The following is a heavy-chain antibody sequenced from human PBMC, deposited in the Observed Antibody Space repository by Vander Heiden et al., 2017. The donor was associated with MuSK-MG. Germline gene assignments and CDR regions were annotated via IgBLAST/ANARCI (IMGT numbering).Heavy chain of an antibody. V-gene: IGHV4-4*02. Sequence: QVQLQESGPGLVKPSGTLSLTCAVSGGSISSGNWWSWVRQPPGKGLEWIGEIYHSGSTNYNPSLKSRVTISVDKSKNQFSLKLSSVTAADTAVYYCARDSIGRGFGDPGLFDPWGQGTLVTVSS. D-gene: IGHD3-10*01. J-gene: IGHJ5*02. CDR3: ARDSIGRGFGDPGLFDP. CDR2: IYHSGST. CDR1: GGSISSGNW.